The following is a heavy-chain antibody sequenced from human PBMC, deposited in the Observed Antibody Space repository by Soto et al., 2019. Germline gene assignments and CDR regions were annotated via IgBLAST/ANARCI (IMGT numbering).Heavy chain of an antibody. D-gene: IGHD3-9*01. CDR2: ISSSSSTI. CDR1: GFTFSSYS. J-gene: IGHJ4*02. CDR3: TTDLHVYYDILTGSSY. V-gene: IGHV3-48*04. Sequence: PGGSLRLSCAASGFTFSSYSMNWVRQAPGKGLEWVSYISSSSSTIYYADSVKGRFTISRDNAKNSLYLQMNSLRAEDTAVYYCTTDLHVYYDILTGSSYWGQGTLVTVS.